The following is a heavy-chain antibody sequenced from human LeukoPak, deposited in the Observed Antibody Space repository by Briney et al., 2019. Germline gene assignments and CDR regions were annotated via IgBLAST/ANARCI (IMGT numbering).Heavy chain of an antibody. V-gene: IGHV3-7*01. CDR1: GFTFSSYW. J-gene: IGHJ4*02. D-gene: IGHD3-22*01. Sequence: PGGSLRLSCAASGFTFSSYWMNWVRQAPGKGLEWVANIKQDGSEKYYVDSVKGRFTISRDNAKNSLYLQMNSLRAEDTAVYYCARERSSGYLDYWGQGTLVTVSS. CDR2: IKQDGSEK. CDR3: ARERSSGYLDY.